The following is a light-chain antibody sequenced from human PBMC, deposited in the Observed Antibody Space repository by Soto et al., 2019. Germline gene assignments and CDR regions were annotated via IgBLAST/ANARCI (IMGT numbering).Light chain of an antibody. CDR3: QQHDILPIT. CDR1: QNLSRYF. J-gene: IGKJ5*01. Sequence: EVVLTQSPGTLSLSPGARASLSCRASQNLSRYFLAWYQHKPGQAPRLLISGASRRATGIPDRFSGAGSGTDLTITLSRLEPEDVALYDGQQHDILPITFGQGTRLDIK. CDR2: GAS. V-gene: IGKV3-20*01.